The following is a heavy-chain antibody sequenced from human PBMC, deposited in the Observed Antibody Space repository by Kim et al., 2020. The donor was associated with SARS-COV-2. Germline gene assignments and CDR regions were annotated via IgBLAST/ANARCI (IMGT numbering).Heavy chain of an antibody. V-gene: IGHV3-23*01. CDR2: IGSSGVSI. CDR1: GFTFSSHT. J-gene: IGHJ6*01. Sequence: GGSLRLSCAASGFTFSSHTMTWVRQTPGKGLEWVTSIGSSGVSIYYADSVRGRFTVSRDNSKNTLYLQMSSLGAEDTALYYCARAPVGSGRYCCGVDVWG. D-gene: IGHD6-19*01. CDR3: ARAPVGSGRYCCGVDV.